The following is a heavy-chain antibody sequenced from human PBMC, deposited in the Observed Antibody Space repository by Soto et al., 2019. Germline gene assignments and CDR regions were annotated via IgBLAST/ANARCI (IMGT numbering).Heavy chain of an antibody. D-gene: IGHD6-6*01. CDR1: GGTFSSYA. CDR3: ARRKGYSSSSGGFDY. V-gene: IGHV1-69*06. J-gene: IGHJ4*02. CDR2: IIPIFGTA. Sequence: QVQLVQSGAEVKKPGSSVKVSCKASGGTFSSYAISWVRQAPGQGLDWMGGIIPIFGTANYAQKFQGRVTITADKSTSTAYMELSSLISEDTAVYYWARRKGYSSSSGGFDYWGQGTLVTVSS.